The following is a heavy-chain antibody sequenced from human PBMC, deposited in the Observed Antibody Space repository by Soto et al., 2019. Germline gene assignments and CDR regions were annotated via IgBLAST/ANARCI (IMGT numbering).Heavy chain of an antibody. Sequence: KTSETLSLTCTVSGGSISSGDYYWSWIRQPPGKGLEWIGYIYYSGSTYYNPSLKSRVTISVDTSKNQFSLKLSSVTAADTAVYYCARLKPAGSHYYYDSSGYYYDYWGQGTLVTVSS. CDR3: ARLKPAGSHYYYDSSGYYYDY. CDR2: IYYSGST. CDR1: GGSISSGDYY. V-gene: IGHV4-30-4*01. J-gene: IGHJ4*02. D-gene: IGHD3-22*01.